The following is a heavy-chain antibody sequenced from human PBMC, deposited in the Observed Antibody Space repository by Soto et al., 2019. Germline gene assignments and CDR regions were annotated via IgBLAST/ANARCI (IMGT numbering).Heavy chain of an antibody. D-gene: IGHD3-3*01. CDR3: ARDPLFYDFWSGYTYYYYYMDV. J-gene: IGHJ6*03. CDR1: GFTFSSYG. Sequence: QVQLVESGGGVVQPGRSLRLSCAASGFTFSSYGMHWVRQAPGKGLEWVAVIWDDGSNKYYADSVKGRFTISRDNSKNTLYLQMNSLRAEDTAVYYCARDPLFYDFWSGYTYYYYYMDVWGKGTTVTVSS. V-gene: IGHV3-33*01. CDR2: IWDDGSNK.